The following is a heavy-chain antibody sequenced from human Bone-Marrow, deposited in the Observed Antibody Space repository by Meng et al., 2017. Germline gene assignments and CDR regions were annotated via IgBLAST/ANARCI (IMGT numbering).Heavy chain of an antibody. CDR1: GYSISSGYY. CDR3: ARGRGGNSNLYYYYYGMDV. D-gene: IGHD4-23*01. V-gene: IGHV4-38-2*01. Sequence: GSLRLSCAVSGYSISSGYYWGWIRQPPGKGLEWIGSIYHSGSTYYNPSLKSRVTISVDTSKNQFSLKLSSVTAADTAVYYCARGRGGNSNLYYYYYGMDVWGQGTTVTGAS. CDR2: IYHSGST. J-gene: IGHJ6*02.